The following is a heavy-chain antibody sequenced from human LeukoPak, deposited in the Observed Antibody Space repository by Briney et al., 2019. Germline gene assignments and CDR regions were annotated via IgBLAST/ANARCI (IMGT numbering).Heavy chain of an antibody. V-gene: IGHV1-58*02. Sequence: GTSVKVSCKASGFTFTSSAMQWVRQTRGQRLEWIGWIVVGSGNTNYAQKFQERVTITRDMSTSTAYMELSSLRSEDTAMYYCARFRSPYYYYMDVWGKGTTVTVSS. CDR1: GFTFTSSA. J-gene: IGHJ6*03. CDR2: IVVGSGNT. D-gene: IGHD3-10*01. CDR3: ARFRSPYYYYMDV.